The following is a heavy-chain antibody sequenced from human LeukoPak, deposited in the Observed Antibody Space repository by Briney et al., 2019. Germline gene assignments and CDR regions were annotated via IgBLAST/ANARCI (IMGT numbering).Heavy chain of an antibody. CDR3: ARKAYSYGYALDS. Sequence: SETLSLTCTVSGGSISSSSYYWGWIRQPPGKGLEWIGSIYYSGSTYYNPSLKSRVTISVDTSKNQFSLRLSSVTAADTAVYYCARKAYSYGYALDSWGQGTLVTVSS. V-gene: IGHV4-39*01. J-gene: IGHJ4*02. CDR1: GGSISSSSYY. D-gene: IGHD5-18*01. CDR2: IYYSGST.